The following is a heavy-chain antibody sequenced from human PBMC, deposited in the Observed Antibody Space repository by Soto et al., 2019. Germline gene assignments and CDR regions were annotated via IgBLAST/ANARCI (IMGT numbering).Heavy chain of an antibody. D-gene: IGHD3-10*01. V-gene: IGHV1-69*12. Sequence: QVQLVQSGAEVKKPGSSVKVSCKASGGTFSSYAISWVRQAPGQGLEWMGGIIPIFGTANYAQKFQGRVTITADESTXXAXMXXSSLRSEDTAVYYCAREGITMVRGVRYYYYYGMDVWGQGTTVTVSS. CDR1: GGTFSSYA. J-gene: IGHJ6*02. CDR2: IIPIFGTA. CDR3: AREGITMVRGVRYYYYYGMDV.